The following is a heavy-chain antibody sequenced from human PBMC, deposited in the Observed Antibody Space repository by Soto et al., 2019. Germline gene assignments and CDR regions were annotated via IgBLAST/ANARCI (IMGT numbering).Heavy chain of an antibody. D-gene: IGHD3-3*01. V-gene: IGHV3-66*01. CDR1: GFTVSSNY. J-gene: IGHJ4*02. Sequence: GGSLRLSCAASGFTVSSNYMSWVRQAPGKGLEWVSVIYSGGSTYYADSVKGRFTISRDNSKNTLYLQMNSLRAEDTAVYYCARRHFTIFGEERAPTDYWGQGTLVTVSS. CDR3: ARRHFTIFGEERAPTDY. CDR2: IYSGGST.